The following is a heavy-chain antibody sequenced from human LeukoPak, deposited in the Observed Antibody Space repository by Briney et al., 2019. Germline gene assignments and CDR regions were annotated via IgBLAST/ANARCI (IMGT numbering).Heavy chain of an antibody. CDR1: GDSISTTSYY. CDR2: IYHSGST. CDR3: ARDLLYYDILTGPDY. D-gene: IGHD3-9*01. J-gene: IGHJ4*02. V-gene: IGHV4-39*07. Sequence: PSETLSLTCTVSGDSISTTSYYWGWIRQSPGKGLEWIASIYHSGSTYYNPSLKSRVTMSVDTSKNQFSLKLRSVTAADTAVYYCARDLLYYDILTGPDYWGQGTLVTVSS.